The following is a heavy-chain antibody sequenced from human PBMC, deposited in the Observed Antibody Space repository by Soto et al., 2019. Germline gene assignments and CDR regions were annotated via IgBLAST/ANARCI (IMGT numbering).Heavy chain of an antibody. CDR1: GYTFTAYY. V-gene: IGHV1-2*02. D-gene: IGHD6-13*01. CDR2: ISPNSRDT. CDR3: ASGTPSAAGPCIDC. Sequence: ASVKVSCKASGYTFTAYYIHWVRPAPGQGREWMGCISPNSRDTNNAQKFQGRVTMTRDASTRTAYMELSRLRSDDTAVYYCASGTPSAAGPCIDCGGHATLVTVSS. J-gene: IGHJ4*01.